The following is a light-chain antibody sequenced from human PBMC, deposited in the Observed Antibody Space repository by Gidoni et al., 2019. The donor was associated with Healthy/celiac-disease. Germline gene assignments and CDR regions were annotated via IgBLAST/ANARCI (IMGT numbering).Light chain of an antibody. CDR2: GAS. Sequence: EIVMTQSPATLSVSPGERATLSCRASQSVSSNLAWYQQKPGQAPRLLIYGASTRATGIPARFSGSGSGTDFTLTISSLQSEDFAVYYCQQYNNSPALTFGGGTKVEIK. V-gene: IGKV3-15*01. CDR3: QQYNNSPALT. CDR1: QSVSSN. J-gene: IGKJ4*01.